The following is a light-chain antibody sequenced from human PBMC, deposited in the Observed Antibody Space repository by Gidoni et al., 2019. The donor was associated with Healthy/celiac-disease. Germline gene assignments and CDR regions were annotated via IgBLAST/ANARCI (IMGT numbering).Light chain of an antibody. V-gene: IGLV3-19*01. Sequence: SSALTQDPAVSVALGQTVRITCQVDSLRSYYASWYQQKPGQAPVLVIYGKNNRPSGMPERFSGSSSGNTASLTITGAQAEDEADYYCNSRDSSGNHLRVFGGGTKLTVL. CDR1: SLRSYY. J-gene: IGLJ3*02. CDR3: NSRDSSGNHLRV. CDR2: GKN.